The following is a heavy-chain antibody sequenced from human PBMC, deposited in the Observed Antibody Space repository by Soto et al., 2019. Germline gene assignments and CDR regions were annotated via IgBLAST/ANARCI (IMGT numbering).Heavy chain of an antibody. CDR1: GFTFSSYG. CDR2: IWYDGSNK. J-gene: IGHJ4*02. V-gene: IGHV3-33*01. CDR3: GRGGGYCSGGSGPDFDY. Sequence: QVQLVESGGGVVQPGRSLRLSCAASGFTFSSYGMHWVRQAPGKGLEWVAVIWYDGSNKYYADSVKGRFTISRDNSKNKLDLPMNSRRAEEKAVYYCGRGGGYCSGGSGPDFDYWGQGTLVTVSS. D-gene: IGHD2-15*01.